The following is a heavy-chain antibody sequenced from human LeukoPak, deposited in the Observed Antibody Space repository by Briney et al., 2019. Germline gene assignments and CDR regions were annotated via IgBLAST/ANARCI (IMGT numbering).Heavy chain of an antibody. J-gene: IGHJ4*02. D-gene: IGHD3-10*01. CDR2: ISSSSSAI. V-gene: IGHV3-48*01. CDR1: GFTFSTYT. Sequence: GGSLRLSCAASGFTFSTYTMNWVRQAPGKGLEWVSYISSSSSAIFYADSVKGRFTISRDNAKNSLYLQMSSLRAEDTAVYYCASYASGLRYWGQGTLVTVSS. CDR3: ASYASGLRY.